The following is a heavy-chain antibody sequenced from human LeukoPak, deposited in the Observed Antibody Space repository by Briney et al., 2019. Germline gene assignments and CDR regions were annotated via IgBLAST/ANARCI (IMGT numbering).Heavy chain of an antibody. J-gene: IGHJ3*02. V-gene: IGHV1-69*13. Sequence: GASVKVSCKASGGTFTSHAISRVRQAPGQGLEWMGGIIPIFGTANYAQKFQGRVTITADESTSTAYMELSSLRSEDTAVYYCARDPPEPSIAARRGAFDIWGQGTMVTVSS. CDR1: GGTFTSHA. CDR3: ARDPPEPSIAARRGAFDI. D-gene: IGHD6-6*01. CDR2: IIPIFGTA.